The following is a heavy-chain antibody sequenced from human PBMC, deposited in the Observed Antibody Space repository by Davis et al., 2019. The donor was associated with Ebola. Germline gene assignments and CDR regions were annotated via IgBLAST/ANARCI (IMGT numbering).Heavy chain of an antibody. Sequence: MPSETLSLTCTVSGGSISSYYWSWIRQPPGKGLEWIGYIYYSGSTNYNPSLKSRVTISVDTSKHQFSLKLSSVTAADTAVYYCAREAWYYYDSSGYYPRWFDPWGQGTLVTVSS. CDR3: AREAWYYYDSSGYYPRWFDP. CDR1: GGSISSYY. CDR2: IYYSGST. V-gene: IGHV4-59*01. D-gene: IGHD3-22*01. J-gene: IGHJ5*02.